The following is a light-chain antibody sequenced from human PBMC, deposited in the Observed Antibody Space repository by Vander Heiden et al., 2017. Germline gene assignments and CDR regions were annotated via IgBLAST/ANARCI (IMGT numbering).Light chain of an antibody. CDR2: GAS. Sequence: DIAMTQSPTLPSVSQGERATLSCRASQSVSSNLAWYQQKPGQAPRLLIYGASTRATGIPARFSGSGSGTEFTLTISSLQSEDFAVYYCQQYNNWQYTFGQGTKLEIK. V-gene: IGKV3-15*01. CDR3: QQYNNWQYT. CDR1: QSVSSN. J-gene: IGKJ2*01.